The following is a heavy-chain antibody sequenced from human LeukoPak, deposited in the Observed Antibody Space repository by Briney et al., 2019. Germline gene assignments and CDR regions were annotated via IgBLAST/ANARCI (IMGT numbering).Heavy chain of an antibody. Sequence: GGSLRLSCAASGFTFSNYYMSWVRQAPGKGLGWVSSIRSSSSYVYYADSVKGRFTISRDNAKNSLYLQMSGLRAEDTAVYYCARGRGRQQLVPFDYWGQGTLVTVSS. CDR1: GFTFSNYY. CDR3: ARGRGRQQLVPFDY. J-gene: IGHJ4*02. CDR2: IRSSSSYV. V-gene: IGHV3-21*01. D-gene: IGHD6-13*01.